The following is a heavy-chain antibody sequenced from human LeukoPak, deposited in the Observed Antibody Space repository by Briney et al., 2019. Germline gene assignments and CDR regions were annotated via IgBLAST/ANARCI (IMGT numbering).Heavy chain of an antibody. D-gene: IGHD3-16*01. CDR3: ARNDYNFDY. V-gene: IGHV3-48*03. J-gene: IGHJ4*02. CDR1: GFTFSSYE. CDR2: ISSSGSTI. Sequence: GGSLRLSCAASGFTFSSYEMNWVRQAPGKGLEWVSYISSSGSTIYYGDSVQGRFTISRDNAKNSLYLQMSSLRAEDTAVYYCARNDYNFDYWGQGTLVTVSS.